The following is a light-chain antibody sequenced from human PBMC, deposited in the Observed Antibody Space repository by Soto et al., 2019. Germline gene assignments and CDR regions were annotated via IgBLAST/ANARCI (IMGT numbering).Light chain of an antibody. CDR2: DVS. Sequence: QSALTQPAPVSWSPGQSITISCTGTSTVVGRYNYVSWYQQHPGKAPKLMVYDVSNRPSWVSNRFSGSKSGITASLTISGLQAEDEADYYCTSYTSDSTYVFGTGTKVTVL. CDR3: TSYTSDSTYV. V-gene: IGLV2-14*01. CDR1: STVVGRYNY. J-gene: IGLJ1*01.